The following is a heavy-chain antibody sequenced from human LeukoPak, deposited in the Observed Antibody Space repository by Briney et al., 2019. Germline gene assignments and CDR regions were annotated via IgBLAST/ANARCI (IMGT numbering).Heavy chain of an antibody. D-gene: IGHD2-15*01. Sequence: GGSLRLSCAASGFTFISYAVHWVRQAPGKGLEWGAVISYDGSNKFYADSVKGRFTISRDNYKTALHLQMNSVSAEDTAVYYCARDGGGYPYWYFDLWGSGTLVTVSS. V-gene: IGHV3-30*04. J-gene: IGHJ2*01. CDR1: GFTFISYA. CDR2: ISYDGSNK. CDR3: ARDGGGYPYWYFDL.